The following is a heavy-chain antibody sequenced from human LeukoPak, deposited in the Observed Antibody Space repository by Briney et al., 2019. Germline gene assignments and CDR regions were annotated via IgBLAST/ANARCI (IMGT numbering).Heavy chain of an antibody. J-gene: IGHJ4*02. D-gene: IGHD2-2*01. CDR1: GFTFSSYG. CDR3: AKERCSSTSCSPEGGYFDY. V-gene: IGHV3-30*02. CDR2: IRYDGSNK. Sequence: GGSLRLSCAASGFTFSSYGMHWVRQAPGKGLEWVAFIRYDGSNKYYADSVKGRFTISRDNSKNTLYLQMNSLRAEDTAVYYCAKERCSSTSCSPEGGYFDYWGQGTLVTVSS.